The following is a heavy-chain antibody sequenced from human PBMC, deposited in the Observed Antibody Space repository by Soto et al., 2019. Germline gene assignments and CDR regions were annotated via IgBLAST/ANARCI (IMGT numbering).Heavy chain of an antibody. Sequence: DVQLVESGGXLXQXGXSLXXXXXXXXXXXXXXAXXXXRQAPGKGLEWVSSMSMSSNYIYYADSVKGRFTISRDDAKNSLYLQMNSLTTEDTAVYYCTRPLLGTGTCTANSCYESGYWGQGSLVTVSS. CDR1: XXXXXXXA. J-gene: IGHJ4*02. V-gene: IGHV3-21*01. CDR2: MSMSSNYI. CDR3: TRPLLGTGTCTANSCYESGY. D-gene: IGHD2-2*01.